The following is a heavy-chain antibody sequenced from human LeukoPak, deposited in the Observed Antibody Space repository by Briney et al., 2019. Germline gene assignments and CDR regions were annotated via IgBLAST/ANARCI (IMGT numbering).Heavy chain of an antibody. CDR3: AKDRSQLWLSYYDY. J-gene: IGHJ4*02. V-gene: IGHV3-23*01. CDR1: GFTFSSYA. D-gene: IGHD5-18*01. CDR2: ISSSGSGT. Sequence: GGSLRLSCAASGFTFSSYAMSWVRQAPGKGLEWVSAISSSGSGTYYADSVRGRFAISRDSSKNTLYLQMNSLRAEDTAVYYCAKDRSQLWLSYYDYWGQGTLVTVSS.